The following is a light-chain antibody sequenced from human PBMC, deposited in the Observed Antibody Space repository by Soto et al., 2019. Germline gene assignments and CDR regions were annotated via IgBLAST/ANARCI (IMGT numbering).Light chain of an antibody. V-gene: IGLV2-14*03. Sequence: QSALTQPASVSGSPGQSITISCTGTSSDVGAYNYVSWYQQHPGKAPKLLIYGVSNRPSGVSNRFSGSKSGNTASLTISGLQPEDEADYYCNSHTTTSSYVSGTGTKLTVL. CDR2: GVS. CDR3: NSHTTTSSYV. CDR1: SSDVGAYNY. J-gene: IGLJ1*01.